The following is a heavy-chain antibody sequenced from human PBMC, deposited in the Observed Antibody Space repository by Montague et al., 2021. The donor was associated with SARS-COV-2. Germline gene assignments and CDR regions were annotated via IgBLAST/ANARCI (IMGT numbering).Heavy chain of an antibody. CDR1: GGSIRSGSYY. D-gene: IGHD4-17*01. J-gene: IGHJ6*02. CDR3: ARDYGDYSYYYGLDV. CDR2: IYSSGST. Sequence: QTLSLTCTVSGGSIRSGSYYWSWIRRPAGKGLEWIGRIYSSGSTNYNPSLKSRVTMSVDTSKNQFSLKVSSVTAADTAVYYCARDYGDYSYYYGLDVWGQGTTVTVSS. V-gene: IGHV4-61*02.